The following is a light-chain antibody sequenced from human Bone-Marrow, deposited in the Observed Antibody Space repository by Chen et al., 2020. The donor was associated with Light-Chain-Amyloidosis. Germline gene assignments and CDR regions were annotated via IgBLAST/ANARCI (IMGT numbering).Light chain of an antibody. V-gene: IGLV3-21*02. CDR3: QVWDRSSDRPV. J-gene: IGLJ3*02. CDR2: DDS. Sequence: SYVLTQPSSVSVAPGQTATIACGGNNIGSTSVHWYQQTPGQAPLLVVYDDSDRPSVIPERLSGSNSGNTDTLTISRVEAGDEADYYCQVWDRSSDRPVFGGGTKLTVL. CDR1: NIGSTS.